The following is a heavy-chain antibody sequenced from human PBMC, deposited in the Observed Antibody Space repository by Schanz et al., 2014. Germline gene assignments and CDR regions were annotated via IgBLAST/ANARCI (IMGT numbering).Heavy chain of an antibody. D-gene: IGHD3-10*01. CDR1: GFTFSDYW. CDR3: AKGRFGELSAFDI. V-gene: IGHV3-7*02. CDR2: IKHDGSVK. Sequence: EVQLVESGGGLVQPGGSLRLSCTASGFTFSDYWMSWVRQAPGKGPEWVANIKHDGSVKDYVDSVKGRFTISRDNAKNSLFLQMNSLRPEDTAVYYCAKGRFGELSAFDIWGQGTMVTVSS. J-gene: IGHJ3*02.